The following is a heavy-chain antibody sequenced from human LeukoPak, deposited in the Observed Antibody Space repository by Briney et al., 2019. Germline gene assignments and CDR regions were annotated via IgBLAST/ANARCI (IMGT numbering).Heavy chain of an antibody. CDR3: ATTPRGYIYGNPDY. Sequence: GGSLTLSCAASGXTFSDLAVHCVRQAPGKGLECLTVLSYDGGNEYYAVYVKGRFTLSRDNSKNTLYVQMKSLRGEDTGVFYCATTPRGYIYGNPDYWGQGTLVTVSS. CDR1: GXTFSDLA. V-gene: IGHV3-30-3*01. CDR2: LSYDGGNE. J-gene: IGHJ4*02. D-gene: IGHD5-18*01.